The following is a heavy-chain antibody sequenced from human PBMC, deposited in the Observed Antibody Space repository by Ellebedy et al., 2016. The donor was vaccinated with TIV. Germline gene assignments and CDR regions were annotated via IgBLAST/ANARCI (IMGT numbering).Heavy chain of an antibody. CDR2: INTGSGNT. J-gene: IGHJ4*02. Sequence: AASVKVSCRASGYTFTSYAIHWVRQAPGQRLEWMGWINTGSGNTKYSQKFQGRVTITRDTSASTAYMEVSSLRAEDTAVYYCAREGGYESDYWGQGTLITVSS. CDR3: AREGGYESDY. D-gene: IGHD5-12*01. CDR1: GYTFTSYA. V-gene: IGHV1-3*04.